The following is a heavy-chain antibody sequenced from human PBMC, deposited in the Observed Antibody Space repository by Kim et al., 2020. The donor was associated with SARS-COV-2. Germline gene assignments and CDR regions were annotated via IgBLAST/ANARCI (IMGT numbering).Heavy chain of an antibody. CDR3: ARDRGVGAARSRADGMDV. J-gene: IGHJ6*02. V-gene: IGHV4-61*02. CDR1: GGSIASGNYY. D-gene: IGHD2-15*01. Sequence: SETLSLTCTVSGGSIASGNYYWSWIRQPAGKGLEWIGRIYTSGSTNYNPSLKSRVTISVDTSKNQFSLKLSSVTAADTAVYYCARDRGVGAARSRADGMDVWGQGTTVTVSS. CDR2: IYTSGST.